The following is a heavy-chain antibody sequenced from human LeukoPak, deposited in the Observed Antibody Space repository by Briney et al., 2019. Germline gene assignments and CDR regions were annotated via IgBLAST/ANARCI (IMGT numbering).Heavy chain of an antibody. D-gene: IGHD5-12*01. V-gene: IGHV4-38-2*02. CDR1: GYSISSGHY. J-gene: IGHJ4*02. CDR3: ARIYTGYPGVY. CDR2: IYRSGTT. Sequence: PSETLSLTCTVSGYSISSGHYWGWIRQPPRKGLEWIGSIYRSGTTNYNPSLKSRVTISVDTSKNKNQISLSLSSVTAADTAVYYCARIYTGYPGVYWGQGTLVTVSS.